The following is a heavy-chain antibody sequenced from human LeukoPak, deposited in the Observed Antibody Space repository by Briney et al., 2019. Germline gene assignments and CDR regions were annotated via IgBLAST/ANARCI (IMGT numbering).Heavy chain of an antibody. Sequence: PGRSLRLSCAASGFTFSSYGMHWVRQAPGKGLEWVAVLSYDGSNKYYADSVKGRFTISRDNSKNTLYLQMNSLRAEDTAVYYCAKDASGAQLLRLYYYYGMDVWGQGTTVTVSS. CDR2: LSYDGSNK. J-gene: IGHJ6*01. D-gene: IGHD2-2*01. CDR3: AKDASGAQLLRLYYYYGMDV. CDR1: GFTFSSYG. V-gene: IGHV3-30*18.